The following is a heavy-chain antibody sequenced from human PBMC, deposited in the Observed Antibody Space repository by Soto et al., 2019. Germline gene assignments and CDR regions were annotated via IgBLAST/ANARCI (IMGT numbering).Heavy chain of an antibody. V-gene: IGHV4-39*01. D-gene: IGHD3-10*01. Sequence: SATLCLTWIVSRGSIISSDYYWGWIRQPPEQGLEWIGSMFYSGSTYYNPSLESRVTLSVDTSKNQFSLKLTSVTAPDTAVYYCARHSSPRFYSGSGLNGLDVWGQGTTVTVSS. CDR2: MFYSGST. CDR3: ARHSSPRFYSGSGLNGLDV. J-gene: IGHJ6*01. CDR1: RGSIISSDYY.